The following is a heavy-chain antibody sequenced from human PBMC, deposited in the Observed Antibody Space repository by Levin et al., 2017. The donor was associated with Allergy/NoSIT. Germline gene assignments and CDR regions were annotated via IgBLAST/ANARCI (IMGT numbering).Heavy chain of an antibody. V-gene: IGHV3-30*18. J-gene: IGHJ3*02. D-gene: IGHD2-2*02. CDR1: GFTFSSYG. CDR3: AKVPGQLLYYDAFDS. CDR2: ISKDGSNK. Sequence: PGGSLRLSCAASGFTFSSYGMHWVRQAPGKGLEWVAVISKDGSNKYYADSVKGRFTISRDNSKNTLYLQMNSLRAEDTAVYFCAKVPGQLLYYDAFDSWGQGTMVTVSS.